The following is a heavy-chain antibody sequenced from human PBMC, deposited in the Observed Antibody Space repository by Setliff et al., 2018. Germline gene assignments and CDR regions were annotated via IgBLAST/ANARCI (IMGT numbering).Heavy chain of an antibody. D-gene: IGHD6-13*01. CDR2: IKQDGSEK. CDR3: ARAPSSSWFSEAFDI. V-gene: IGHV3-7*04. J-gene: IGHJ3*02. Sequence: QPGGSLRLSCAASGFTFSSYWMSWVRQAPGKGLEWVANIKQDGSEKYYVDSVKGRFTISRDNAKNSLYLQMNSLRAEDTAVYYCARAPSSSWFSEAFDIWGQGTMVTVSS. CDR1: GFTFSSYW.